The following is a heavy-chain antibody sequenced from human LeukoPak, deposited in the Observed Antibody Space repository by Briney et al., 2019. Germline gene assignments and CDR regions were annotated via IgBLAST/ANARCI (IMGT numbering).Heavy chain of an antibody. CDR3: AKDRAGTPWAD. Sequence: PGGSLRLSCAASGFTFSTYTMTWVRQAPGKGLECVSTIDGRGVDIYYAGSVKGRFTISRDSSRNTIYLQMNSLRAEDTAFYYCAKDRAGTPWADWGQGTLVTVSS. J-gene: IGHJ4*02. V-gene: IGHV3-23*01. CDR2: IDGRGVDI. D-gene: IGHD1-1*01. CDR1: GFTFSTYT.